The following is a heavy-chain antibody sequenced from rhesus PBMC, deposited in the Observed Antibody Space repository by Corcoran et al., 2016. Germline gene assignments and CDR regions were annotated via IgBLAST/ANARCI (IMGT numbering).Heavy chain of an antibody. J-gene: IGHJ2*01. CDR2: IYWDDYK. V-gene: IGHV2-174*01. D-gene: IGHD3-28*01. CDR3: SRAYDSGYYTSYWYFDL. Sequence: QVTLTESGPALVKPTQTLTLTCTFSGFSIRTSGMGVGWIRPPPGKALDWLALIYWDDYKYYSKSLKSRLTISKDTSKNQVVLTMTNMEPVDTATYYCSRAYDSGYYTSYWYFDLWGPGTPITISS. CDR1: GFSIRTSGMG.